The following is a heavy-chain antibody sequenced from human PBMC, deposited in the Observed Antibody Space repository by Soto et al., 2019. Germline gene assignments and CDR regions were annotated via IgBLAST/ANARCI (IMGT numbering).Heavy chain of an antibody. D-gene: IGHD6-6*01. V-gene: IGHV4-31*03. Sequence: QVQLQESGPGLVKPSQTLSLTCTVSGGSISSGGYYWSWIRQHPGKGLEWIGYIYHSGSTYYNPSLWRRVSISVDTPKNQCSLKLSSVTAADTAVYYWAIVPRIAARPWVWFDPWGQGTLVTVSS. J-gene: IGHJ5*02. CDR3: AIVPRIAARPWVWFDP. CDR2: IYHSGST. CDR1: GGSISSGGYY.